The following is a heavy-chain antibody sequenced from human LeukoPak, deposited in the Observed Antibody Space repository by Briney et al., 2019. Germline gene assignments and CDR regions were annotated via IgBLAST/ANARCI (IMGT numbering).Heavy chain of an antibody. CDR3: ARGPVVPASISYYYYGMDV. D-gene: IGHD2-2*01. J-gene: IGHJ6*02. CDR2: ISSTSTI. CDR1: GFTFSSYS. Sequence: GGSLILSCAVSGFTFSSYSMNWVRQAPGKGLEWVSYISSTSTIYYADSVKGRFTISRDNSKNTLYLQMGSLRAEGMAVYYCARGPVVPASISYYYYGMDVWGQGTTVTVSS. V-gene: IGHV3-48*01.